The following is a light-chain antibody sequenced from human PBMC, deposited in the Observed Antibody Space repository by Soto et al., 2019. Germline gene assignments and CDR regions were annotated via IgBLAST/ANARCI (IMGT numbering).Light chain of an antibody. CDR2: DVS. CDR1: SSDVGGYNY. Sequence: QSALTQPASGSGSPGQSITISCTGTSSDVGGYNYVSWYQQHPGKAPKLMIYDVSNRPSGVSNRFSGSKSGNPASLTISGLQAEDEADYYCSSYTSSSTLEVFGGGTKVTVL. CDR3: SSYTSSSTLEV. J-gene: IGLJ2*01. V-gene: IGLV2-14*01.